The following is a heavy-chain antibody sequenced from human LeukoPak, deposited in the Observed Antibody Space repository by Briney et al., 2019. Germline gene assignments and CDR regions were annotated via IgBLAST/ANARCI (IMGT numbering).Heavy chain of an antibody. CDR2: IYHSGST. J-gene: IGHJ4*02. V-gene: IGHV4-30-2*01. CDR1: GGAISSGGYS. CDR3: ARDSHY. Sequence: SETLSLTCAVSGGAISSGGYSWSWIRQPPGKGLEWIGYIYHSGSTYYNPSLKSRVTISVDRSKNQFSLKLSSVTAADTAVYYCARDSHYWGQGKLVTVSS.